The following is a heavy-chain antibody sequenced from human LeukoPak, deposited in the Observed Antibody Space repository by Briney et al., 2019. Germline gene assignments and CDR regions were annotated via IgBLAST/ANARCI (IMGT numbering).Heavy chain of an antibody. CDR2: IYSGGTT. V-gene: IGHV3-53*01. CDR1: GFTVSSNY. D-gene: IGHD4-17*01. Sequence: GGSLRLSCAASGFTVSSNYMSWVRQAPGKGLEWISVIYSGGTTYYADSVKGRFTISRDNSNNTLYLQMHSLRAEDTAVYYCARGPVTKFEIRGQGTILTVSS. CDR3: ARGPVTKFEI. J-gene: IGHJ3*02.